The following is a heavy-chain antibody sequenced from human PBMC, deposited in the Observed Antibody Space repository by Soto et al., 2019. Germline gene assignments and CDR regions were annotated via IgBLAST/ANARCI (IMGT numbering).Heavy chain of an antibody. CDR3: ARLRPSLIDY. V-gene: IGHV4-30-4*01. D-gene: IGHD4-17*01. CDR2: IYYSGST. Sequence: QVQLQESGPGLVKPSQTLSLTCTVSGGSISSGDYYWGWIRQPPGKGLEWIGYIYYSGSTYYNPSLKGRVTISVDTSKNQFSLKLSSVTAADTAVYYCARLRPSLIDYWGQGTLVTVSS. J-gene: IGHJ4*02. CDR1: GGSISSGDYY.